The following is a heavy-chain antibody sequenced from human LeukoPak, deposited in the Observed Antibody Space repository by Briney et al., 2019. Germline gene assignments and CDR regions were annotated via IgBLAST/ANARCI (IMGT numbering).Heavy chain of an antibody. V-gene: IGHV3-21*01. J-gene: IGHJ4*02. CDR1: GFTFSSYS. D-gene: IGHD3-16*02. CDR3: ARGRGYPGPFDY. Sequence: KPGGSLRLSCAASGFTFSSYSMNWVRQVPGKGLGWVSSISSSSSYIYYADSVKGRFTISRDNAKNSLYLQMNSLRAEDTAVYYCARGRGYPGPFDYWGQGTLVTVSS. CDR2: ISSSSSYI.